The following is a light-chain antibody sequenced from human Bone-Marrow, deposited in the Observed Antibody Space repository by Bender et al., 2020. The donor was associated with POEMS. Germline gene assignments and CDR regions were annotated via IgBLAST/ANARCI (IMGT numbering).Light chain of an antibody. CDR1: ALAEKY. V-gene: IGLV3-1*01. CDR3: QAWDTYSVI. J-gene: IGLJ2*01. Sequence: SYEVTQPPSVSVSPGQTASITCSGDALAEKYVAWYQQKPGQSPVLVIYQDTKRPSGIPERFSGSNSGNTATLTISGTQAMDEADYYCQAWDTYSVIFGGGTKLTVL. CDR2: QDT.